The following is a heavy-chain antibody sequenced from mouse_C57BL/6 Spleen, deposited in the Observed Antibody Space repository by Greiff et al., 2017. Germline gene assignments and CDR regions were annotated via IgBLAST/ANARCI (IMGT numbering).Heavy chain of an antibody. CDR3: TYYYDRSYDYAMDG. Sequence: EVQLQQSGAELVRPGASVKLSCTASGFNIKDDYMHWVKQRPEQGLEWIGWIDPENGDTEYASKFQGKATITADTSSNTAYLQLSSLTSEDTAVYYCTYYYDRSYDYAMDGWGKGTSVTVS. CDR1: GFNIKDDY. V-gene: IGHV14-4*01. D-gene: IGHD1-1*01. J-gene: IGHJ4*01. CDR2: IDPENGDT.